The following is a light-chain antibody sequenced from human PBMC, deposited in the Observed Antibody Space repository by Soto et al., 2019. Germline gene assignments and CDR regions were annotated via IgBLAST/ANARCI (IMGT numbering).Light chain of an antibody. CDR1: QGISSY. V-gene: IGKV1-9*01. CDR3: QQLNSYPSIT. CDR2: AAS. J-gene: IGKJ5*01. Sequence: DIQMTQSPSSLSASVGDRVTITCRASQGISSYLAWYQQKPGKAPKLLIYAASTLQSGVPSRFSGSGSGTDFTLTISSLQPEDFATHYCQQLNSYPSITFGQGTRLEIK.